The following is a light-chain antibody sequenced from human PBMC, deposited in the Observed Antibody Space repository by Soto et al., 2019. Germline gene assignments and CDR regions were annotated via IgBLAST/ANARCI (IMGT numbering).Light chain of an antibody. CDR1: SSDVGDYPY. CDR2: EVT. V-gene: IGLV2-14*01. Sequence: HSALTQPASVSGSPGQSITISCTGTSSDVGDYPYVSWYQQHPGKVPKLIIYEVTNRPSGVSGRFSGSKSENTAYLTISGLQSEDEADYYCSSYSRTNTLVLGSGTKVTVL. J-gene: IGLJ6*01. CDR3: SSYSRTNTLV.